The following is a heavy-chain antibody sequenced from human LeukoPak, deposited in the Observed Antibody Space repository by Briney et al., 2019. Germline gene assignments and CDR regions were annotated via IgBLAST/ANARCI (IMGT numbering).Heavy chain of an antibody. J-gene: IGHJ4*02. Sequence: GGSLRLSCEASGFTFSSYAMSWVRQAPGKGLEWVSVISGSGDSTYYADSVEGRCTISRDNSKDALYLQMNSLRAEDTAVYCCARVGYSGYDYDYWGQGTLVTVSS. CDR1: GFTFSSYA. V-gene: IGHV3-23*01. D-gene: IGHD5-12*01. CDR2: ISGSGDST. CDR3: ARVGYSGYDYDY.